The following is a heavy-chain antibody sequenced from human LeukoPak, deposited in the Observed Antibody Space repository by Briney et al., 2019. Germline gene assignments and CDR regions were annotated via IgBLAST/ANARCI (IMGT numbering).Heavy chain of an antibody. J-gene: IGHJ6*03. CDR2: INAGNGNT. Sequence: ASVKVSCKASGYTFTSYAMHWVRQAPGQRLEWTGWINAGNGNTKYSQEFQGRVTITRDTSASTAYMELSSLRSEDMAVYYCARDAGYSGYYYMDVWGKGTTVTVSS. D-gene: IGHD1-26*01. V-gene: IGHV1-3*03. CDR3: ARDAGYSGYYYMDV. CDR1: GYTFTSYA.